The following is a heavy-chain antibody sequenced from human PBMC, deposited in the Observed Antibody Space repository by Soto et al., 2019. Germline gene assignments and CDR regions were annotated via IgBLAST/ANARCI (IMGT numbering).Heavy chain of an antibody. CDR3: ARRHSVWSGYLSARGYYYMDV. V-gene: IGHV3-74*01. D-gene: IGHD3-3*01. CDR1: GFTFSSYW. J-gene: IGHJ6*03. Sequence: GGSLRLSCAASGFTFSSYWMHWVRQAPGKGLVWVSRINSDGSSTSYADSVKGRFTISRDNAKNTLYLQKNSLKAEDTAVYYCARRHSVWSGYLSARGYYYMDVWGKGTTVTVSS. CDR2: INSDGSST.